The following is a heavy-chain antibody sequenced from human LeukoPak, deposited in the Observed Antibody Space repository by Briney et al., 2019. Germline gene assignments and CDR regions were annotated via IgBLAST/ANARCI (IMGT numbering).Heavy chain of an antibody. V-gene: IGHV4-30-2*01. CDR3: ARDSSGYYDSSGPFDY. D-gene: IGHD3-22*01. J-gene: IGHJ4*02. CDR1: GGSISSGGYY. Sequence: SQTLSLTCTVSGGSISSGGYYWSWIRQPPGKGLEWIGYIYHSGSTYYNPSLKSRVTISVDRSKNQFSLKLSSVTAADTAVYYCARDSSGYYDSSGPFDYWGQGTLVTVSS. CDR2: IYHSGST.